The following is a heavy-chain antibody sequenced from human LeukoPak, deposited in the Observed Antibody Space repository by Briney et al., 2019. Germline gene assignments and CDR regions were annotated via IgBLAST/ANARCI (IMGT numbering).Heavy chain of an antibody. CDR2: IWYDGSNK. CDR3: VRVAVAGNLNNWFDP. V-gene: IGHV3-33*01. Sequence: PGRSLKLSCAASGFTFSNYGMHWVRQAPGKGLEWVAVIWYDGSNKYYAASVKGRFTISRDNSKNTLYLQMNSLRAEDTAVYSCVRVAVAGNLNNWFDPWGQGTLVTVSS. J-gene: IGHJ5*02. D-gene: IGHD6-19*01. CDR1: GFTFSNYG.